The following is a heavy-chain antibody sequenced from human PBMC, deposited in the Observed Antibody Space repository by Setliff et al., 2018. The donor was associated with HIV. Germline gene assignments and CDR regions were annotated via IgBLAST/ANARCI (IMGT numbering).Heavy chain of an antibody. Sequence: LSLTCVVSGGSISSSWWSWVRQPPGQGLEWIGEISHSGSPNYNPSLKNRVTISVDNFRNHFSLKLGSVTAADTAVYYCAKNSLPPPYSSSPGWFDTWGQGTPVTVSS. V-gene: IGHV4-4*02. D-gene: IGHD6-13*01. CDR3: AKNSLPPPYSSSPGWFDT. CDR2: ISHSGSP. J-gene: IGHJ5*02. CDR1: GGSISSSW.